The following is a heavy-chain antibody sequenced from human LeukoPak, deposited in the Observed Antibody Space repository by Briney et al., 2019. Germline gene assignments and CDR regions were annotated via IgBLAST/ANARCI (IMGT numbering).Heavy chain of an antibody. CDR3: ARDVDYYDSSGYYLFNWFDP. CDR2: ISAYNGNT. D-gene: IGHD3-22*01. J-gene: IGHJ5*02. V-gene: IGHV1-18*01. Sequence: ASVKVSCKASGYTSTNYGFSWVRQVPGQGLEWMGWISAYNGNTNYAQKLQGRVTMTTDTSTSTASMELRSLRSDDTAVYYCARDVDYYDSSGYYLFNWFDPWGQGTLVTVSS. CDR1: GYTSTNYG.